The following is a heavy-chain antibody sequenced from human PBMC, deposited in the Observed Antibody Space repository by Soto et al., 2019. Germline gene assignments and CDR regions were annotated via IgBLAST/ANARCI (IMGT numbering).Heavy chain of an antibody. J-gene: IGHJ5*02. CDR3: ARDRYPYSSSKRSSWFDP. CDR2: IYYSGST. V-gene: IGHV4-31*03. Sequence: QVQLQESGPGLVKPSQTLSLTCTVSGGSISSGGYYWSWIRQHPGTGLEWIGYIYYSGSTYYNPSLQSRVPISVDTSKDQFSLKLSSVNAADTAVYYCARDRYPYSSSKRSSWFDPWGQGTLVTVSS. CDR1: GGSISSGGYY. D-gene: IGHD6-6*01.